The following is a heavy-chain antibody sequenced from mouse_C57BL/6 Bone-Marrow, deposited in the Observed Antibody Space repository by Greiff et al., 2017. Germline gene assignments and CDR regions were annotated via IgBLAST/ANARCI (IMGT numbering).Heavy chain of an antibody. CDR1: GFTFSSYG. CDR3: ARHTDYYGSSYDWFAY. J-gene: IGHJ3*01. Sequence: EVQVVESGGDLVKPGGSLKLSCAASGFTFSSYGMSWVRQTPDKRLEWVATISSGGSYTYYPDSVKGRFTISRDNAKNTLYLQMSSLKSEDTAMYYCARHTDYYGSSYDWFAYWGQGTLVTVSA. D-gene: IGHD1-1*01. CDR2: ISSGGSYT. V-gene: IGHV5-6*01.